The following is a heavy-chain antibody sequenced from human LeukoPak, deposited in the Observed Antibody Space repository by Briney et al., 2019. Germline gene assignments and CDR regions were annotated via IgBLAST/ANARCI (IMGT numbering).Heavy chain of an antibody. Sequence: GGSLRLSCAASGFTFSSYSMNWVRQAPGKGLEWVAVISYDGSNKYYADSVKGRFTVSRDNSKNTLYLQMNSLRAEDTAVYYCAARIAAAGLFDYWGQGTLVTVSS. CDR3: AARIAAAGLFDY. J-gene: IGHJ4*02. CDR2: ISYDGSNK. V-gene: IGHV3-30*03. CDR1: GFTFSSYS. D-gene: IGHD6-13*01.